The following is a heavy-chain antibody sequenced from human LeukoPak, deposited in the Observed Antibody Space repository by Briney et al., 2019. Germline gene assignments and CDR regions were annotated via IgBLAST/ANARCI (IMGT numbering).Heavy chain of an antibody. Sequence: PGGSLRLSCAASGITFSSYAMSWVRQAPGKGLEWVSAISGSTGNTYYADSVKGRFTISRDNSKNTVYLQMDSLRAEDTAVYYCAKDPPYYYDSSGYGGGAFDIWGQGTMVTVSS. V-gene: IGHV3-23*01. J-gene: IGHJ3*02. CDR2: ISGSTGNT. CDR1: GITFSSYA. CDR3: AKDPPYYYDSSGYGGGAFDI. D-gene: IGHD3-22*01.